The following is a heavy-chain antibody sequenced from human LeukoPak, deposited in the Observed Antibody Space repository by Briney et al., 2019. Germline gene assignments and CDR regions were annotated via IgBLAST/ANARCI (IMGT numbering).Heavy chain of an antibody. CDR2: INTNTGNP. D-gene: IGHD6-25*01. Sequence: ASVKVSCKASGYTFTSYAMNWVRQAPGQGFEWMGWINTNTGNPTYAQGFTGRFVFSLDTSVSTAYLQISSLKAEDTAVYYCARETVVGIAAIRTPDYWGQGTLVTVSS. CDR1: GYTFTSYA. J-gene: IGHJ4*02. V-gene: IGHV7-4-1*02. CDR3: ARETVVGIAAIRTPDY.